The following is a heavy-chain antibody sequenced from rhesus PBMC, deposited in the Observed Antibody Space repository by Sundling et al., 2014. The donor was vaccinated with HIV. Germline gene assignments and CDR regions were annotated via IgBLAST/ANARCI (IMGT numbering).Heavy chain of an antibody. CDR2: IYGNSATT. D-gene: IGHD2-21*01. CDR3: ARDGYCAGSDCYPFDY. CDR1: GDSISNNY. V-gene: IGHV4-169*02. Sequence: QVQLQESGPGLVKPSETLSVTCAVSGDSISNNYWSWIRQPPGKGLEWIGYIYGNSATTDYNPSLKSRVTLSVDTSKNQFSLKLSSVTAADTAVYYCARDGYCAGSDCYPFDYWGQGVLVTVSS. J-gene: IGHJ4*01.